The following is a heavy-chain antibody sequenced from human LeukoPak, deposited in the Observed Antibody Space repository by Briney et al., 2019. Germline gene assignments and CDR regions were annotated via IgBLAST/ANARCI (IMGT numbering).Heavy chain of an antibody. CDR2: IDDGARNT. D-gene: IGHD1-1*01. J-gene: IGHJ4*02. CDR1: GFTFSSYT. CDR3: TTRLQHHLDY. V-gene: IGHV3-23*01. Sequence: GGSLRLSCAPSGFTFSSYTMNWVRQTPGKGLEWVSTIDDGARNTHYADSVRGRFTISRDDFLNMVHLQMNSLTVEDTADYYCTTRLQHHLDYWGQGAQVTVSA.